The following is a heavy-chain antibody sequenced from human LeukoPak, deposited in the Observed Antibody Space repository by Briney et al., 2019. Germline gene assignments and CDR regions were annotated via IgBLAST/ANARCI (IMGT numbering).Heavy chain of an antibody. CDR1: GYTFTSYY. CDR2: INPSGGST. CDR3: ASSPPKWSSSWDDAFDI. Sequence: ASVKVSCKASGYTFTSYYMHWVRQAPGQGLEWMGIINPSGGSTSCAQKFQGRVTMTRDTSTSTVYMELSSLRSEDTAVYYCASSPPKWSSSWDDAFDIWGQGTMVTVSS. V-gene: IGHV1-46*01. J-gene: IGHJ3*02. D-gene: IGHD6-13*01.